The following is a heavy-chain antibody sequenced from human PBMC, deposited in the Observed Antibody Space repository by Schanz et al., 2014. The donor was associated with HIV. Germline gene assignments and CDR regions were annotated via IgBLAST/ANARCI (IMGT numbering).Heavy chain of an antibody. CDR3: ARTDHLASAGMDYYYGMDV. Sequence: QVQLVESGGGVVQPGRSLRLSCAASGFTFSSYGMHWVRQAPGKGLEWVAVIWYDGTNKYYADSVKGRFTISRDNSKNTLYLQMKSLRAEDTAVYYCARTDHLASAGMDYYYGMDVWGQGTTVTVSS. CDR2: IWYDGTNK. CDR1: GFTFSSYG. V-gene: IGHV3-33*01. D-gene: IGHD6-13*01. J-gene: IGHJ6*02.